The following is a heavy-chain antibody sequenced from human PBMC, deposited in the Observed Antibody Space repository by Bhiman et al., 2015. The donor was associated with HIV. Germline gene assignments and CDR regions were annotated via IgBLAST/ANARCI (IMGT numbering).Heavy chain of an antibody. Sequence: QVQLVESGGGVVQPGGSLRLSCAASGFTFSSYGMHWVRQAPGKGLEWVAFIRYDGSNKYYADSVKGRFTISRDNSKNTLYLQMNSLRAEDTAVYYCARARTVSAGSSWYRYYFDYWGQGTLVAVSS. CDR2: IRYDGSNK. V-gene: IGHV3-30*02. D-gene: IGHD6-13*01. J-gene: IGHJ4*02. CDR3: ARARTVSAGSSWYRYYFDY. CDR1: GFTFSSYG.